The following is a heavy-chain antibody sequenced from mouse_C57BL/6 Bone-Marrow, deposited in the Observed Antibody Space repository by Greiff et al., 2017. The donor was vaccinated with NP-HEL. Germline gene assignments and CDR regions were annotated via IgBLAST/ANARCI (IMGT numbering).Heavy chain of an antibody. CDR1: GYTFTSYG. Sequence: VQLQQSGAELARPGASVKLSCKASGYTFTSYGISWVKQRTGQGLEWIGEIYPRSGNTYYNEKFKGKATLTADKSSSTAYMELRSLTSEDSAVYFCARSYGSSPAYWGQGTLVTVSA. CDR3: ARSYGSSPAY. D-gene: IGHD1-1*01. J-gene: IGHJ3*01. V-gene: IGHV1-81*01. CDR2: IYPRSGNT.